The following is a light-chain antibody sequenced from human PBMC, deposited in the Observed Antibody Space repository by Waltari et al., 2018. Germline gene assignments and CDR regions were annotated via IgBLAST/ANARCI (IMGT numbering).Light chain of an antibody. CDR1: SSNIGTNF. CDR3: AAWDDSLNGYYV. Sequence: QSVLTQPPSASGTPGQRVTISCSGSSSNIGTNFVYWYQHVPGPAPKLLIYRSDQRPSGVPDRFSGSKSGTSAALASSGLRSEDEGDYYCAAWDDSLNGYYVFGTGTKVTVL. CDR2: RSD. J-gene: IGLJ1*01. V-gene: IGLV1-47*01.